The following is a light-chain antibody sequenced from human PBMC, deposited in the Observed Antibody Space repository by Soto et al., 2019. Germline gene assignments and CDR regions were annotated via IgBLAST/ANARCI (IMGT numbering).Light chain of an antibody. J-gene: IGLJ2*01. CDR1: SSDVGAYNY. CDR2: DVS. Sequence: QSVLTQPRSVSGSPGQSVTISCTGTSSDVGAYNYVSWYQQHPGKDPKLMISDVSKRPLGVPDRFSGSKSGNTASLTIPGLQAEDEGDYYCCSYAGTYPMVFGGGTKVTVL. V-gene: IGLV2-11*01. CDR3: CSYAGTYPMV.